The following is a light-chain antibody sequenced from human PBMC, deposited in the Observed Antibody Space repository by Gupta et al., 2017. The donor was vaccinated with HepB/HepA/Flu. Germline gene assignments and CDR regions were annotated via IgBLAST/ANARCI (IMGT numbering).Light chain of an antibody. J-gene: IGLJ3*02. CDR2: EDN. V-gene: IGLV6-57*03. CDR1: SGSIASNY. CDR3: QSYDSSNHLIPWV. Sequence: NFMLTQPHSVSESPGKTVTISCTRSSGSIASNYVQWYQQRPGSAPTTVIYEDNQRPSGVPDRFSGSIDSSSNSASLTISGLKTEDEADYYCQSYDSSNHLIPWVFGGGTKLTVL.